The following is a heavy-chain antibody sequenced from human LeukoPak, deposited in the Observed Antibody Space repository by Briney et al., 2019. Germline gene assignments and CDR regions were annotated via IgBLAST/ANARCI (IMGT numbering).Heavy chain of an antibody. CDR3: ASSVRATVTTPWYYYYYMDV. CDR1: GGSISDYY. D-gene: IGHD4-11*01. Sequence: PSETLSLTCTVSGGSISDYYWSWIRQPPGKGLEWIGWIFGIGDFNYNPSLKSRLSISVDTSNNQFSLKLTSATAADTAVYYCASSVRATVTTPWYYYYYMDVWGKGTTVTVSS. V-gene: IGHV4-59*01. J-gene: IGHJ6*03. CDR2: IFGIGDF.